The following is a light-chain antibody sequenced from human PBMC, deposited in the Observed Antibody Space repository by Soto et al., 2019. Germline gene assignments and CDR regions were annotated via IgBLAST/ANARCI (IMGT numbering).Light chain of an antibody. J-gene: IGKJ5*01. CDR3: QQYNNWPPIT. Sequence: DIVMTQSPRTLSLSPGERATLSCRTSQSVSSNLAWYQQKPGQAPRLLIYGASARATGIPARFTGSGSGTEFTLTISSLQSEDFAVYYCQQYNNWPPITFGQGTRLEIK. V-gene: IGKV3-15*01. CDR1: QSVSSN. CDR2: GAS.